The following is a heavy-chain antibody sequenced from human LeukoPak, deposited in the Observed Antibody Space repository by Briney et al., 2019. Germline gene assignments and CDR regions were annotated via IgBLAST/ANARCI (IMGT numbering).Heavy chain of an antibody. V-gene: IGHV2-5*02. D-gene: IGHD5-18*01. CDR3: AHSLRVQVWTQMSYFDY. Sequence: SGPTLVNPTQTLTLTCTFSGFSLSSRGVGVGWIRQPPGKALEWLALIYWDDDKRYSPSLKSRLTITKDTSKNQVVLIMTNLDPVDTATYYCAHSLRVQVWTQMSYFDYWGQGTLVTVSS. J-gene: IGHJ4*02. CDR1: GFSLSSRGVG. CDR2: IYWDDDK.